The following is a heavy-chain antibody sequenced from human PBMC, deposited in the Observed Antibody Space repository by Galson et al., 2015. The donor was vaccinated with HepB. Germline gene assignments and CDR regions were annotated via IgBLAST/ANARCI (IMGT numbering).Heavy chain of an antibody. Sequence: SVKVSCKASGDTFTSYAISWVRQAPGQGLEWMGGIIPILGIANYAQKFQGRVTITADKSTSTAYMELSSLRSEDTAVYYCARLLLIVVVVAYSYYYMDVWGKGTTVTVSS. D-gene: IGHD2-15*01. CDR3: ARLLLIVVVVAYSYYYMDV. CDR2: IIPILGIA. CDR1: GDTFTSYA. J-gene: IGHJ6*03. V-gene: IGHV1-69*10.